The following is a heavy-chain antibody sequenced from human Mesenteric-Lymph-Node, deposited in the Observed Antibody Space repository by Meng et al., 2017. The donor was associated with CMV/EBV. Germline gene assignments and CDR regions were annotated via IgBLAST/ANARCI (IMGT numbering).Heavy chain of an antibody. J-gene: IGHJ4*02. CDR3: AREGARGPKNPFDY. CDR1: RATCSKYA. CDR2: IIPIFATP. Sequence: ASRATCSKYAFSWVRPAPRQGLWWVEGIIPIFATPNYEQKFRGRVTITADESTSTTYMELSSLKSEDTAIYYCAREGARGPKNPFDYWGQGTLVTVSS. D-gene: IGHD2-15*01. V-gene: IGHV1-69*01.